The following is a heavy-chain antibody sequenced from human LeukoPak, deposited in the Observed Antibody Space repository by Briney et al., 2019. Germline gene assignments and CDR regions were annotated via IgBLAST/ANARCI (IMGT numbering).Heavy chain of an antibody. V-gene: IGHV3-21*01. J-gene: IGHJ4*02. CDR1: GFTFSSYS. D-gene: IGHD2-2*01. Sequence: GGSLRLSCAASGFTFSSYSMNWVRQAPGKGLEWVSSIGTSSSTHIYYADSEKGRFTISRDNAKNSLSLQMNSLRGEDTAVYYCAREGPVDCSSTSCYADYWGQGTLVTVSS. CDR3: AREGPVDCSSTSCYADY. CDR2: IGTSSSTHI.